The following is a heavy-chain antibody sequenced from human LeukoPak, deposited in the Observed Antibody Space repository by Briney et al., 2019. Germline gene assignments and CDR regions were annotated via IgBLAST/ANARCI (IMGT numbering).Heavy chain of an antibody. CDR2: IIPIFGTA. J-gene: IGHJ4*02. CDR3: AIRMGSSWFYHGGFDY. CDR1: GGTFSSYA. Sequence: ASVKVSCKASGGTFSSYAISWVRQARGQGLEWMGGIIPIFGTANYAQKFQGRVTITTDESTSTAYMELSSLRSEDTAVYYCAIRMGSSWFYHGGFDYWGQGTLVTVSS. V-gene: IGHV1-69*05. D-gene: IGHD6-13*01.